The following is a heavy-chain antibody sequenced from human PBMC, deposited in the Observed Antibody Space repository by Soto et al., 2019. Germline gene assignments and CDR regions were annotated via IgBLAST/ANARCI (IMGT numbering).Heavy chain of an antibody. CDR1: GFTFNIYW. J-gene: IGHJ4*02. V-gene: IGHV3-23*01. CDR3: ASRTSGWYFDY. D-gene: IGHD6-19*01. CDR2: ISDSGGGT. Sequence: PGGSLRLSCAASGFTFNIYWMSWVRQAPGKGLEWVSVISDSGGGTYYADSVKGRFTISRDNSKNKLYLQMNSLRAEDTAVYYCASRTSGWYFDYWGQGTLVTVSS.